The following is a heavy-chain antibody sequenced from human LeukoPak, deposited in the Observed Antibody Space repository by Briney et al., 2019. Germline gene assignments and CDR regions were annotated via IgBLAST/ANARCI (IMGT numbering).Heavy chain of an antibody. CDR2: ISAYNGNT. D-gene: IGHD6-13*01. V-gene: IGHV1-18*01. Sequence: SVTVSCKPSRYTFTSYGISWVPQAPGQGLEWMGWISAYNGNTNYAQKLQGRVTMTTDTSTSTAYMELRSLRSDDTAVYYCARIAAAGTGPYYFDYWGQGTLVTVSS. CDR3: ARIAAAGTGPYYFDY. J-gene: IGHJ4*02. CDR1: RYTFTSYG.